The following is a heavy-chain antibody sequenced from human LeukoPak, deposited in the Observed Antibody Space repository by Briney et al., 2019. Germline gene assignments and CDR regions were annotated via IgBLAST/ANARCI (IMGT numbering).Heavy chain of an antibody. D-gene: IGHD2-2*01. J-gene: IGHJ6*04. CDR2: IRSKANSYAT. V-gene: IGHV3-73*01. Sequence: GGSLRLSCAASGFTFSGSAMHWVRQASGKGLEGVGRIRSKANSYATAYAASVKGRFTITRDDSKNTAYLQMNSLKTEDTAVYYCTRPGLGYCSTTSCPGWVDVWGKGTTVTVSS. CDR1: GFTFSGSA. CDR3: TRPGLGYCSTTSCPGWVDV.